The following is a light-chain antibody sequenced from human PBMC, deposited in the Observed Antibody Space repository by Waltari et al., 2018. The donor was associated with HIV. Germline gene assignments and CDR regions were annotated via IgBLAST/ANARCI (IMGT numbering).Light chain of an antibody. CDR1: QSVLYKSHNRNY. J-gene: IGKJ1*01. V-gene: IGKV4-1*01. CDR3: QQYSTFPWT. Sequence: DIVMIQSPESLAVSLGESATINCKSSQSVLYKSHNRNYLAWYQQKAGQPPKLLFSWASARDSGVPDRFRGSGSGTDFTLTIRSLQAEDVAVYYCQQYSTFPWTFGQGTKVEIK. CDR2: WAS.